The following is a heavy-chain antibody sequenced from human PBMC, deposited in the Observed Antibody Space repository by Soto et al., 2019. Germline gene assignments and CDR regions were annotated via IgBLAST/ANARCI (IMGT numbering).Heavy chain of an antibody. Sequence: SETLSLTCTVSGGSTSSSSYYWGWIRQPPGKGLEWIGSIYYSGSTYYNPSLKSRVAISVDTSKNQFSLKLSSVTAADTAVYYCASTYSSSVGNYYYYYGMDVWGQGTTVTVSS. CDR3: ASTYSSSVGNYYYYYGMDV. CDR2: IYYSGST. J-gene: IGHJ6*02. CDR1: GGSTSSSSYY. V-gene: IGHV4-39*01. D-gene: IGHD6-13*01.